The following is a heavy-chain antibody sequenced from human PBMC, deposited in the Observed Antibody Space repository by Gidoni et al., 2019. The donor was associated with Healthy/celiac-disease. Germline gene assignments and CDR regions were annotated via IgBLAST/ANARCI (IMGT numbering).Heavy chain of an antibody. CDR3: AREVVTAIGYYYGMDV. J-gene: IGHJ6*02. CDR1: GFTFSSYG. Sequence: QVQLVESGGGVVQPGRSLRLSCAASGFTFSSYGMHWVRQAPGKGLEWVAVIWYDGSNKYYADSVKGRFTISRDNSKNTLYLQMNSLRAEDTAVYYCAREVVTAIGYYYGMDVWGQGTTVTVSS. D-gene: IGHD2-21*02. CDR2: IWYDGSNK. V-gene: IGHV3-33*01.